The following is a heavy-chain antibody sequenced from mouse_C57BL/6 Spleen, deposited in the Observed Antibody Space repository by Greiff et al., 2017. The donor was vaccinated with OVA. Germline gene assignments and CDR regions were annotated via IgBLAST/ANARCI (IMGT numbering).Heavy chain of an antibody. V-gene: IGHV1-82*01. J-gene: IGHJ2*01. CDR1: GYAFSSSW. Sequence: QVQLQQSGPELVKPGASVKISCKASGYAFSSSWMNWVKQRPGKGLEWIGRIYPGDGDTNDNGKFKGKATLTADKSSSTAYMQLSSLTSEDSAVYFCARYYDYDDYFDYWGQGTTLTVSS. D-gene: IGHD2-4*01. CDR2: IYPGDGDT. CDR3: ARYYDYDDYFDY.